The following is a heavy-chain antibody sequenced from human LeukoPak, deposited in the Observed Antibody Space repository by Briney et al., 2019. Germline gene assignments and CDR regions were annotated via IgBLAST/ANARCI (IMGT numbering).Heavy chain of an antibody. CDR3: ADLGSRD. CDR1: GFTFSSAC. D-gene: IGHD3-16*01. J-gene: IGHJ4*02. CDR2: ITDDGSDK. Sequence: GGSLRLSCAASGFTFSSACMTGVRQATGKGLEWVATITDDGSDKYYVDSVKGRFTISRDNAKKSLWLQMNSLRVEDTAMYYCADLGSRDWGQGTLVTVSS. V-gene: IGHV3-7*01.